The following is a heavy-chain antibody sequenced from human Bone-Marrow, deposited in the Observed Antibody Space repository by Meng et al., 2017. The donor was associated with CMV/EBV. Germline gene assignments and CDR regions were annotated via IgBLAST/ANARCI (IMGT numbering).Heavy chain of an antibody. V-gene: IGHV3-7*01. CDR2: IKQDGSEK. Sequence: GESLKISCAASGFTFSSYWMSWVRQAPGKGLEWVANIKQDGSEKYYVDSVKGRFTISRDNAKNSLYLQMNSLRAEDTAVYYCARERWDTAMVMYFYYYGMDFWGQGTTVTVSS. CDR3: ARERWDTAMVMYFYYYGMDF. D-gene: IGHD5-18*01. J-gene: IGHJ6*01. CDR1: GFTFSSYW.